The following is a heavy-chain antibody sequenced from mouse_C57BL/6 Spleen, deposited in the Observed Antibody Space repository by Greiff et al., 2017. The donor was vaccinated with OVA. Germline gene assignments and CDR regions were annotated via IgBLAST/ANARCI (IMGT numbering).Heavy chain of an antibody. D-gene: IGHD1-1*02. J-gene: IGHJ1*03. CDR3: ARRGYGYWYFDV. Sequence: VQLQQSGPELVKPGASVKISCKASGYTFTDYYMNWVKQSHGKSLEWIGDINPNNGGTSYNQKFKGKATLTVDKSSSTAYMELRSLTSEDSAVYYCARRGYGYWYFDVWGTGTTVTVSS. V-gene: IGHV1-26*01. CDR2: INPNNGGT. CDR1: GYTFTDYY.